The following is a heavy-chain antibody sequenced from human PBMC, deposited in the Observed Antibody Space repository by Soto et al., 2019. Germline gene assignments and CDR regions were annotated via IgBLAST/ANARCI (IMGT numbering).Heavy chain of an antibody. CDR3: ARGKDQRNTQTYCYFDS. J-gene: IGHJ4*02. CDR1: GFTLSGYW. V-gene: IGHV3-74*01. Sequence: EVQLVESGGGLVQPGGSVRLSCAASGFTLSGYWMHWVRQVPGKGLVWVSRVNSDGSMTAYADSVKGRFTISRDNAKNTLYLQMNSLKADDTAVYYCARGKDQRNTQTYCYFDSWGQGTQVAVSS. D-gene: IGHD2-8*02. CDR2: VNSDGSMT.